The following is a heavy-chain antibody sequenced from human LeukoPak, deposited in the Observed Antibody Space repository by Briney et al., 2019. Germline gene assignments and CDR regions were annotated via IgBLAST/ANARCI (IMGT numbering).Heavy chain of an antibody. D-gene: IGHD1-26*01. CDR2: ISGSGGNT. Sequence: GGSLRLSCAAAGFAFSSYAMSWVRQAPGKGLEWVSAISGSGGNTYYADSVKGRFTISRDNSKNTLYLQMNSLRAEDTAVYYCAKDLGIVGASFDYWGQGTLVTVSS. V-gene: IGHV3-23*01. J-gene: IGHJ4*02. CDR1: GFAFSSYA. CDR3: AKDLGIVGASFDY.